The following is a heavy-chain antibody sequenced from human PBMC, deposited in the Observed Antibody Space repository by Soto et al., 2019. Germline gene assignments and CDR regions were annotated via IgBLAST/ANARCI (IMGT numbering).Heavy chain of an antibody. D-gene: IGHD2-21*02. CDR2: IYHSGST. Sequence: TLSLTCAVSCGSISSGGYSWSWIRQPPGKGLEWIGYIYHSGSTYYNPSLKSRVTISVDRSKNQFSLKLRSLTAADTAVYYCARGDSAFDVWGQGT. CDR1: CGSISSGGYS. CDR3: ARGDSAFDV. V-gene: IGHV4-30-2*01. J-gene: IGHJ3*01.